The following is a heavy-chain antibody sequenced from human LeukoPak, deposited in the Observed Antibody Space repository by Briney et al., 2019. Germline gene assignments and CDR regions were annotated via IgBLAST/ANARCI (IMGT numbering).Heavy chain of an antibody. J-gene: IGHJ4*02. CDR3: ARVRLRFLKEFDY. CDR1: GFTFSSYD. CDR2: ISYDGSNK. Sequence: GGSLRLSCAASGFTFSSYDMHWVRQAPGKGLEWVAVISYDGSNKYYADSVKGRFTISRDNSKNTLYLQMNSLRAEDTAVYYCARVRLRFLKEFDYWGQGTLVTVSS. V-gene: IGHV3-30*04. D-gene: IGHD3-3*01.